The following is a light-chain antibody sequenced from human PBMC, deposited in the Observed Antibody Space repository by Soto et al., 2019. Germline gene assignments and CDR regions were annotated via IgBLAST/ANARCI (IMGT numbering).Light chain of an antibody. Sequence: DIPMTQSPSSLSASVGDRVTITCRASQGISNYLAWYQQKPGKVPKLLIYAASTLPTGTPARFSGSGSGTDFTLTISSLQPEDVATYYCQKYNSGPLTFGGGTKVEIK. CDR1: QGISNY. CDR3: QKYNSGPLT. V-gene: IGKV1-27*01. CDR2: AAS. J-gene: IGKJ4*01.